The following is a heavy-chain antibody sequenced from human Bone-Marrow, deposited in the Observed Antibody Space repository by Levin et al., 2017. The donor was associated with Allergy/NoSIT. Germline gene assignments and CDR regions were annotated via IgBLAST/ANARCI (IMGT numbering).Heavy chain of an antibody. V-gene: IGHV3-33*06. Sequence: SCAASGFTFSDYGMLWVRQAPGKGLEWVALIWYDGSNKYYADSVKGRFTISRDNSKNTLYLQMNSLRADDTAVYYCAKSPGIATTGNSYYYGMDVWGQGTTVTVSS. CDR3: AKSPGIATTGNSYYYGMDV. D-gene: IGHD6-13*01. CDR1: GFTFSDYG. J-gene: IGHJ6*02. CDR2: IWYDGSNK.